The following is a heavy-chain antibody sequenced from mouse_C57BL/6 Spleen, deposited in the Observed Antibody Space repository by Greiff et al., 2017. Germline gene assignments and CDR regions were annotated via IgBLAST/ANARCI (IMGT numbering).Heavy chain of an antibody. D-gene: IGHD2-1*01. CDR2: IWSGGST. V-gene: IGHV2-4*01. J-gene: IGHJ1*03. Sequence: VQLQQSGPGLVQPSQSQSITCTVSGFSLTSYGVHWVRQPPGKGLEWLGVIWSGGSTDYNAAFISRLSISKDNSKSQVFFKMNSLQAEDTAIYYCAKNGNYPYWYFDVWGTGTTVTVSS. CDR3: AKNGNYPYWYFDV. CDR1: GFSLTSYG.